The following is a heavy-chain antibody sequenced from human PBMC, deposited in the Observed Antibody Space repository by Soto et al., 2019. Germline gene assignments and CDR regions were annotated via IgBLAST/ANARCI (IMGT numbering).Heavy chain of an antibody. V-gene: IGHV4-59*08. J-gene: IGHJ4*01. CDR1: GSPISSYY. CDR3: ARLGASYQAFDY. D-gene: IGHD2-2*01. Sequence: SETLSLTCNVSGSPISSYYWSWFRQPPGQGLEWVGYIYYTGTTTYNPSLRSRVAISVDASKSQFSLDLRSVTAADTAVYYCARLGASYQAFDYWGHGALVTVYS. CDR2: IYYTGTT.